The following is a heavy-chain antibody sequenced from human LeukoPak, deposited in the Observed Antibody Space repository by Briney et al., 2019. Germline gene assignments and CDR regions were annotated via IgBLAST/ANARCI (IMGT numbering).Heavy chain of an antibody. CDR2: IYPGDSDT. Sequence: GESLKISCKGSGYSFTSYWIGWVRQMPGKGLEWMGIIYPGDSDTRYSPSFQGQVTISADKSISTAYLQWSSLKASDTAMYYCARLTGYCSSTSCYLGYYYYMDVWGKGTTVTISS. CDR1: GYSFTSYW. V-gene: IGHV5-51*01. CDR3: ARLTGYCSSTSCYLGYYYYMDV. J-gene: IGHJ6*03. D-gene: IGHD2-2*03.